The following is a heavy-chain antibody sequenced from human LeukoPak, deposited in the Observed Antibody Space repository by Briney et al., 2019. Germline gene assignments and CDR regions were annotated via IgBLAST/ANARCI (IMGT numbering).Heavy chain of an antibody. CDR1: GFTFSSYS. Sequence: GGSLRLSCAASGFTFSSYSMNWVRQAPGKGLEWISSISSSSSYIYYADSVKGRFTISRDNAKNSLYLQMNSLRAEDTAVYYCARVGYCSGGSCYHFDYWGQGTLVTVSS. V-gene: IGHV3-21*01. CDR2: ISSSSSYI. J-gene: IGHJ4*02. D-gene: IGHD2-15*01. CDR3: ARVGYCSGGSCYHFDY.